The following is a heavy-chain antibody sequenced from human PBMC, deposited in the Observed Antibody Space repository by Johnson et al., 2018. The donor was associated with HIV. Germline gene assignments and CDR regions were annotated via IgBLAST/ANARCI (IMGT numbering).Heavy chain of an antibody. CDR3: ARDQWMFDI. V-gene: IGHV3-7*03. Sequence: VQLVESGGGLVKPGGSLRLSCAASGFSFRNYWMSWVRQAPGKGLEWVANIKQDGSAKYYVDSVKGRFTISRDNSKNTLFLQMHSLRAEDTAVYYCARDQWMFDIWGQGTMVTVSS. D-gene: IGHD3-10*02. CDR1: GFSFRNYW. CDR2: IKQDGSAK. J-gene: IGHJ3*02.